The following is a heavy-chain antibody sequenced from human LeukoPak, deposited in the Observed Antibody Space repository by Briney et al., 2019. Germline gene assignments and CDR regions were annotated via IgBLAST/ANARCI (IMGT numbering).Heavy chain of an antibody. V-gene: IGHV4-34*01. CDR1: GGSFSGYY. Sequence: PSETLSLTCAVYGGSFSGYYWSWIRQPPGKGLEWIGEINHSGSTNYNPSLKGRVTISVDTSKNQFSLKLSSVTAADTAVYYCARSIHSPWGQGTLVTVSS. J-gene: IGHJ5*02. CDR2: INHSGST. D-gene: IGHD6-6*01. CDR3: ARSIHSP.